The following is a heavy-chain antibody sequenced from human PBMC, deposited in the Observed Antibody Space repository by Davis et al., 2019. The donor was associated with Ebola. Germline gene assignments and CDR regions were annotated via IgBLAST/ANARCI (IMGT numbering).Heavy chain of an antibody. CDR3: VRVLGGYNYYDGLGV. CDR2: ISSDIAYI. J-gene: IGHJ6*04. CDR1: GFTFTTYS. V-gene: IGHV3-21*04. Sequence: GESLKISCAASGFTFTTYSMSWGRQAPGTGLEWVSSISSDIAYIYDADSANGRFNISRDNAKNSLYLQMNSLIPEDTAWYYCVRVLGGYNYYDGLGVWGKGTTVTVYS. D-gene: IGHD2-15*01.